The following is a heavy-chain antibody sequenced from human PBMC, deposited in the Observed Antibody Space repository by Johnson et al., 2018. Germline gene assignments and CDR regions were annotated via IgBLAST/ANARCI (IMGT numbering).Heavy chain of an antibody. Sequence: QVQLQESGPGLVKPSETLSLTCTVSGGSISSYYWSWIRQPPGKGLEWFGYIYYSGSTNYNPPLKSRVTISVDPSKNQCSLKLSLVTPAYTAVYYFARVRYDGSDHAFDIWGQGTMVTVSS. V-gene: IGHV4-59*01. CDR1: GGSISSYY. CDR2: IYYSGST. D-gene: IGHD3-22*01. CDR3: ARVRYDGSDHAFDI. J-gene: IGHJ3*02.